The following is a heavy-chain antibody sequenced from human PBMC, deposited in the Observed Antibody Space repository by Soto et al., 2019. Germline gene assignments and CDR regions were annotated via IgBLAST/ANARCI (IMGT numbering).Heavy chain of an antibody. J-gene: IGHJ4*02. CDR1: GYSFAGYW. CDR3: ARQIYDSDTGPNFQYYFDS. D-gene: IGHD3-22*01. CDR2: IDPSDSQT. V-gene: IGHV5-10-1*01. Sequence: GESLKISCQGSGYSFAGYWITWVRQKPGKGLEWMGRIDPSDSQTYYSPSFRGQVTISATKSITTVFLQWSSLRASDTAMYYCARQIYDSDTGPNFQYYFDSWGQGTPVTVSS.